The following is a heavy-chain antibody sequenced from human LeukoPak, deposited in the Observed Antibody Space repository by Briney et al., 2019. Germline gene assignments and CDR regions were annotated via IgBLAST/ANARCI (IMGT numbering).Heavy chain of an antibody. CDR3: ARGGDDILTGYYLFDY. Sequence: SETLSLTCAVYGGSFSGYYWSWIRQPPGKGLEWIGEINHSGSTNYNPSLKSRVTISVDTSKNQFSLKLSSVTAADTAVYSCARGGDDILTGYYLFDYWGQGTLVTVSS. CDR1: GGSFSGYY. CDR2: INHSGST. D-gene: IGHD3-9*01. V-gene: IGHV4-34*01. J-gene: IGHJ4*02.